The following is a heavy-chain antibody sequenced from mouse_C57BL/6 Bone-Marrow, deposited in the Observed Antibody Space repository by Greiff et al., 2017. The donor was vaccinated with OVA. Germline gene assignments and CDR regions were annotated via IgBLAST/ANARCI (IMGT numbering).Heavy chain of an antibody. CDR3: TTGYYGSSYDYAMDY. CDR2: IDPENGDT. Sequence: VQLQQSGAELVRPGASVKLSCTASGFNIKDDYMHWVKQRPEQGLEWIGWIDPENGDTEYASKFQGKATITADTSSNTAYLQRSSLTSEDTAVYYCTTGYYGSSYDYAMDYWGQGTSVTVSS. V-gene: IGHV14-4*01. J-gene: IGHJ4*01. D-gene: IGHD1-1*01. CDR1: GFNIKDDY.